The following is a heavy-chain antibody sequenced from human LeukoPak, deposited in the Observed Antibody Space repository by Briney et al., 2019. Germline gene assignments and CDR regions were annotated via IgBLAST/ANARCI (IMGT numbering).Heavy chain of an antibody. CDR2: IYYSGST. CDR3: ARGPVGGATYYDGDAFDI. CDR1: GGPISSYY. D-gene: IGHD1-26*01. Sequence: PSETLSLTCTVSGGPISSYYWSWIRQPPGKGLEWIGYIYYSGSTNYNPSLKSRVTISVDKSKNHFSLKLSSVTAADTAVYYCARGPVGGATYYDGDAFDIWGQGTMVTVSS. J-gene: IGHJ3*02. V-gene: IGHV4-59*12.